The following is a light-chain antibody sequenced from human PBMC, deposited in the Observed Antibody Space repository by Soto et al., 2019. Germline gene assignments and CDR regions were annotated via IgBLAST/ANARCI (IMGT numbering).Light chain of an antibody. V-gene: IGLV1-40*01. Sequence: QSVLTQPPSVSGAPGQRVTLSCFGTSSSIGAGFDVHWYQQLPGSAPKLLIYGTIRRPSGVPDRFSGSRSGAVASLAITGLRAEDEADYYCQSYDSTLSEGVFGGGTQLTVL. J-gene: IGLJ2*01. CDR2: GTI. CDR3: QSYDSTLSEGV. CDR1: SSSIGAGFD.